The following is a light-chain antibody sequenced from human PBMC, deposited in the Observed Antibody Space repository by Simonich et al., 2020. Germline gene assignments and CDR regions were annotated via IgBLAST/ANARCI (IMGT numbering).Light chain of an antibody. CDR1: SSVVGGYNY. CDR3: CSYAGSYTWV. CDR2: DVS. Sequence: QSALTQPRSVSGSPGQSVTISCTGTSSVVGGYNYVACFQQHPGKAPKLMIYDVSKRPSGGPDRFSCSKSGNTASLTISGLQAEDEADYYCCSYAGSYTWVFGGGTKLTVL. V-gene: IGLV2-11*01. J-gene: IGLJ3*02.